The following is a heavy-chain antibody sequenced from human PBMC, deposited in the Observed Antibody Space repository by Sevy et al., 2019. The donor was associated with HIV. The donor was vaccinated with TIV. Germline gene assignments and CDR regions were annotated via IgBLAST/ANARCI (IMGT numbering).Heavy chain of an antibody. V-gene: IGHV3-33*01. CDR2: IWYDGSNK. CDR1: GFTFSSYG. D-gene: IGHD3-16*01. J-gene: IGHJ6*02. CDR3: ARAGGGYYYGMDV. Sequence: GGSLRLSCAASGFTFSSYGMHWVRQAPGKGLEWVAVIWYDGSNKYYADSVKGRFTISRDNSKNTRYLQMNSLRAEDTAVYYCARAGGGYYYGMDVWGQGTTVTVSS.